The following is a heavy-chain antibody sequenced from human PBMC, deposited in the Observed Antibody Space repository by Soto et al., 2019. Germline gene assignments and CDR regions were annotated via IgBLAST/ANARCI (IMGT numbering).Heavy chain of an antibody. CDR3: ASRYGSGSQMIDP. CDR2: IYHTGST. J-gene: IGHJ5*02. D-gene: IGHD3-10*01. V-gene: IGHV4-4*02. CDR1: GGSIDSSNW. Sequence: PSETLSLTCAFSGGSIDSSNWWSWVRQPPGKGLEWIGEIYHTGSTNYKPSLKSRVTISVDTSKNQFSLKLNSVTAADTAMYYCASRYGSGSQMIDPWGQGTLVTVSS.